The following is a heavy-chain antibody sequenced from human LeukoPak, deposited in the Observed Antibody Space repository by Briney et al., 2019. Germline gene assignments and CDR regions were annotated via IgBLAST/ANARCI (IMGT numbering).Heavy chain of an antibody. CDR1: GFTFSSYE. CDR2: ISSSGSTI. CDR3: ARDVAPEQQPQAS. D-gene: IGHD6-13*01. V-gene: IGHV3-48*03. Sequence: GGSLRLSCAASGFTFSSYEMNWVRQAPGKGLEWVSYISSSGSTIYYADSVKGRFTISRDNAKNSLFLQMNSLRVDDTAVYYCARDVAPEQQPQASWGQGTMVTVSS. J-gene: IGHJ3*01.